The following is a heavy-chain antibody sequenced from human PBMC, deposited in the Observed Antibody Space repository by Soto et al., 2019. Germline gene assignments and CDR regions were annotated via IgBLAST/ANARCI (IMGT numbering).Heavy chain of an antibody. V-gene: IGHV4-4*07. J-gene: IGHJ4*02. CDR3: ACARLGPPCVRSCIIPFDF. CDR1: GGSISNYY. Sequence: PSETLSLTCTVSGGSISNYYWSWIRQPAGKGLEWIGRIYTGGSTNYNPSLKSRVTMSTDTSKNQFSLILTSVTAAATAVYYCACARLGPPCVRSCIIPFDFLGQGALVTVSS. CDR2: IYTGGST. D-gene: IGHD2-15*01.